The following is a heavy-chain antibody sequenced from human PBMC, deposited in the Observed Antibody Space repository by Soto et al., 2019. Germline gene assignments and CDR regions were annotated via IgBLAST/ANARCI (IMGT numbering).Heavy chain of an antibody. CDR3: ARWRNDCSTTSCYQFDY. CDR1: DFSISSGHY. J-gene: IGHJ4*02. D-gene: IGHD2-2*01. CDR2: IYHSGTT. V-gene: IGHV4-38-2*01. Sequence: SETLSLTCAVSDFSISSGHYWGWIRQPPGKGLEWIGSIYHSGTTYNNPSLKSRVTMSVDKSKNQFSLKLSSVTAADTAVYYCARWRNDCSTTSCYQFDYWGQGTLVTVSS.